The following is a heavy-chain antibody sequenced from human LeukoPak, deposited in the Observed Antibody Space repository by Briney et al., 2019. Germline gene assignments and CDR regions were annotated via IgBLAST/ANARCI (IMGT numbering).Heavy chain of an antibody. CDR3: AKGKYSNLRGPFDY. CDR2: ISSSSSYI. Sequence: PGGSLGFSCAASGFTFSSYSMNWVRQAPGKGLEWVSSISSSSSYIYYADSVKGRFTISRDNAKNSLYLQMNSLRAEDTALYYCAKGKYSNLRGPFDYWGQGTLVTVSS. CDR1: GFTFSSYS. V-gene: IGHV3-21*04. D-gene: IGHD6-6*01. J-gene: IGHJ4*02.